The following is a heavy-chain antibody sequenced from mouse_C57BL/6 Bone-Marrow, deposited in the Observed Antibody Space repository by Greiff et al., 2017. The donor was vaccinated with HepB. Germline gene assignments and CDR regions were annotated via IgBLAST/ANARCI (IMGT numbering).Heavy chain of an antibody. CDR3: ARSSLWHNPYAMDY. J-gene: IGHJ4*01. CDR2: INPNNGGT. D-gene: IGHD6-1*01. CDR1: GYTFTDYN. Sequence: VQLQQSGPELVKPGASVKIPCKASGYTFTDYNMDWVKQSHGKSLEWIGDINPNNGGTIYNQKFKGKATLTVDKSSSTAYMELRSLTSEDTAVYYCARSSLWHNPYAMDYWGQGTSVTVSS. V-gene: IGHV1-18*01.